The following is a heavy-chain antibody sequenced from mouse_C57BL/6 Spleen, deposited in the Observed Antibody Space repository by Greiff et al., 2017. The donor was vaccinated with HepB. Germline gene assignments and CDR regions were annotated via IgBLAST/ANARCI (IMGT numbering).Heavy chain of an antibody. V-gene: IGHV1-15*01. D-gene: IGHD1-1*01. CDR1: GYTFTDYE. J-gene: IGHJ2*01. CDR2: IDPETGGT. CDR3: TRFITTVVATLYFDY. Sequence: VKLMESGAELVRPGASVTLSCKASGYTFTDYEMHWVKQTPVHGLEWIGAIDPETGGTAYNQKFKGKAILTADKSSSTAYMELRSLTSEDSAVYYCTRFITTVVATLYFDYWGQGTTLTVSS.